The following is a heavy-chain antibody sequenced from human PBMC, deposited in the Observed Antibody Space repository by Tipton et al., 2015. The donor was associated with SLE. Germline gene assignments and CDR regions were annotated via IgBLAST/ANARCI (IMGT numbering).Heavy chain of an antibody. CDR2: VYYSGNT. J-gene: IGHJ3*01. V-gene: IGHV4-59*04. CDR3: VRHDYGDAMGDAFTL. Sequence: GLVKPSETLSLTCTVSGDSINGYFWTWIRQPPGKGLKWIGSVYYSGNTFANPSLKSRVTISVDPSKNHFSLNLKSVTVADTAVYFCVRHDYGDAMGDAFTLWGQGAMVTVSS. D-gene: IGHD4-17*01. CDR1: GDSINGYF.